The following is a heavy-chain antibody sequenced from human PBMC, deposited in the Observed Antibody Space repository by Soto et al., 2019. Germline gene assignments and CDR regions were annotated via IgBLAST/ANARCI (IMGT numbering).Heavy chain of an antibody. V-gene: IGHV3-23*01. Sequence: PGGSLRLSCAASGFTFSSYAMSWVRQAPGKGLEWVSAISGSGGSTYYADSVKGRFTISRDNSKNTLYLQMNSLRAEDTAVYYCAKEISSIVGATDEYGYWGQGTLVTVSS. J-gene: IGHJ4*02. CDR1: GFTFSSYA. D-gene: IGHD1-26*01. CDR2: ISGSGGST. CDR3: AKEISSIVGATDEYGY.